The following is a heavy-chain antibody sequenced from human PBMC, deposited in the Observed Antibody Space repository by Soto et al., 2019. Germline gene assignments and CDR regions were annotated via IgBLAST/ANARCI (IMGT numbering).Heavy chain of an antibody. V-gene: IGHV4-59*01. Sequence: WTWIRQPPGTGLEWIGYIYYTGSTNYNPSLKSRVTISVDTSKNQFSLKLSSVTAADTAVYYCARATYLYYGSGSYLYYFDYWGQGTLVTVSS. D-gene: IGHD3-10*01. CDR3: ARATYLYYGSGSYLYYFDY. J-gene: IGHJ4*02. CDR2: IYYTGST.